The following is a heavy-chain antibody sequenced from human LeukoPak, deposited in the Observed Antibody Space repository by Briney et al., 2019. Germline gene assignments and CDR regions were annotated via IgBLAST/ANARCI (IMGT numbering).Heavy chain of an antibody. D-gene: IGHD1-1*01. CDR1: GFTVSSYY. CDR3: ARGGVNYWNPRY. Sequence: GGSLRLSCVASGFTVSSYYMSWVRQAPGKGLEWVLLLYTGGTTYYADSVEGRFTISRDDSKNTIYLQMNTLRAEDTAVYYCARGGVNYWNPRYWGQGTLVTVSS. J-gene: IGHJ4*02. V-gene: IGHV3-53*01. CDR2: LYTGGTT.